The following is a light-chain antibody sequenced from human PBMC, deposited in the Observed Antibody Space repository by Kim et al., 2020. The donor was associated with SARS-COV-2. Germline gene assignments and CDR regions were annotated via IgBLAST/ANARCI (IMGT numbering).Light chain of an antibody. CDR2: RES. Sequence: DIQMTQSPSTLSTSVGDRVTITCRASQSIRIYLAWYQQKPGKAPKLLIYRESRLETGVPSRFSGSGSGTEFTLTISSLQPDDSAIYYCQHYDAYPLTFGGGTKVDIK. J-gene: IGKJ4*01. CDR3: QHYDAYPLT. CDR1: QSIRIY. V-gene: IGKV1-5*03.